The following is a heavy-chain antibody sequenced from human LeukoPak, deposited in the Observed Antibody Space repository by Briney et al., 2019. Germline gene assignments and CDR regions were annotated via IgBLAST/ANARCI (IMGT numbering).Heavy chain of an antibody. V-gene: IGHV1-8*03. J-gene: IGHJ3*02. D-gene: IGHD2-2*01. Sequence: GASVKVSCKASGYTFTSYDINWVRQATGQGLEWMGWMNPDGGNTGYAQKFQGRVTITRNTSISTAYMELSSLRSEDTAVYYCAAYCSSTSCSDAFDIWGQGTMVTVSS. CDR2: MNPDGGNT. CDR1: GYTFTSYD. CDR3: AAYCSSTSCSDAFDI.